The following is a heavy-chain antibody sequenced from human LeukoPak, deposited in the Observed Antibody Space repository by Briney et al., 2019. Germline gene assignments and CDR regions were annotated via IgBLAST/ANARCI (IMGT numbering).Heavy chain of an antibody. CDR1: GFTFSSYA. Sequence: GGSLRFYCAASGFTFSSYAMSWVRQAPGKGLEWVSAISGSGGSTYYADSVKGRFTISRDNSKNTLYLQMNSLRAEDTAVYYCAKDPLPYCSSTSCYPRGYYFDYWGQGTLVTVSS. V-gene: IGHV3-23*01. CDR2: ISGSGGST. D-gene: IGHD2-2*01. J-gene: IGHJ4*02. CDR3: AKDPLPYCSSTSCYPRGYYFDY.